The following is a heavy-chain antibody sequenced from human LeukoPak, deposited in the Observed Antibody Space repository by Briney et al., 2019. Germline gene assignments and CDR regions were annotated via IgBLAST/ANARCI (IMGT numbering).Heavy chain of an antibody. CDR2: IRSQAYGAET. Sequence: GGSLRVSCSASGFNFDAYAMSWVRQAPGKGPEWVGFIRSQAYGAETNYAPFVQDRFTISRDDSRRIVHLQLDSLRTDDTAVYFCTRVNYYDSGSLYYGYFDYWGQGVLVTVSS. CDR3: TRVNYYDSGSLYYGYFDY. D-gene: IGHD3-22*01. CDR1: GFNFDAYA. J-gene: IGHJ4*02. V-gene: IGHV3-49*04.